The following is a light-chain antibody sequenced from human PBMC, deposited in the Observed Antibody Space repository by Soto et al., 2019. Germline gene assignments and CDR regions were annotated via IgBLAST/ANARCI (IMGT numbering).Light chain of an antibody. V-gene: IGLV1-40*01. CDR2: GDS. CDR1: SSKIGAGYD. CDR3: QSYDSSLSGYV. J-gene: IGLJ1*01. Sequence: QSVLTQPPSVSGAPGQRVTISCTGSSSKIGAGYDVHWYQLLPGTAPKLLIYGDSNRPSGVPDRFSGSKSDTSASLAITGLQAEDEADYYCQSYDSSLSGYVFGTGTKVTVL.